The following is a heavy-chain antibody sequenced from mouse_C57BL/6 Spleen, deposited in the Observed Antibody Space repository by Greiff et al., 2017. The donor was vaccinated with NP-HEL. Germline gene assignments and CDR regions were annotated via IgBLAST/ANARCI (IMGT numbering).Heavy chain of an antibody. Sequence: VQLQQSGPELVKPGASVKISCKASGYAFTSSWMHWVKQRPGQGLEWIGRIYPGDGDTNYNGKFKGKATLTADKSSSTAYMQLSSLTYEDSAVYFCARDYYGSSSYAMDYWGQGTSVTVSS. CDR3: ARDYYGSSSYAMDY. D-gene: IGHD1-1*01. CDR2: IYPGDGDT. V-gene: IGHV1-82*01. J-gene: IGHJ4*01. CDR1: GYAFTSSW.